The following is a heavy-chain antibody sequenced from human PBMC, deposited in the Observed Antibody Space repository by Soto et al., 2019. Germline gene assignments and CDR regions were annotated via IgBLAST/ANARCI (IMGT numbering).Heavy chain of an antibody. D-gene: IGHD1-1*01. Sequence: ASVKVSCKASGYTFTSYAMNWVRQAPGQGLEWMGWINTNTGNPTYAQGFTGRFGLSLDTSVSTAYLQICSLKAEDTAVYYWARGTFTGTSSITWGSGMDVWGQGTTVTVSS. CDR3: ARGTFTGTSSITWGSGMDV. J-gene: IGHJ6*02. CDR2: INTNTGNP. V-gene: IGHV7-4-1*01. CDR1: GYTFTSYA.